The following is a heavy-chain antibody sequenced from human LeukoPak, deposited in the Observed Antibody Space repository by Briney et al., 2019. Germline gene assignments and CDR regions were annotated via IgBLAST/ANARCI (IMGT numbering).Heavy chain of an antibody. CDR3: AREDSSGLDY. CDR1: GFTLSTYA. V-gene: IGHV3-48*03. D-gene: IGHD6-19*01. CDR2: SSSGSTI. Sequence: GGSLRLSCAASGFTLSTYAMSWVRQTPGKGLEWVSSSSGSTIYYADSVKGRFTISRDNAKNSLYLQMNSLRAEDTAIYYCAREDSSGLDYWGQGTLVTVSS. J-gene: IGHJ4*02.